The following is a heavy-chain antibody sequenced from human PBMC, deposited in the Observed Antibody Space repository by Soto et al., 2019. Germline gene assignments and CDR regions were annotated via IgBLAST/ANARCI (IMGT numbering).Heavy chain of an antibody. CDR2: IHSTGST. J-gene: IGHJ5*02. Sequence: SETLSLTCTVSGGSISTYYWSWIRQPPGRGPEWIGFIHSTGSTDYSPSLKSRVTISVLTSKNQFSLKLSSVTAADTAVYYCARVGEFCTGGRCYSSWFDPWGQGTLVTVSS. V-gene: IGHV4-59*12. CDR3: ARVGEFCTGGRCYSSWFDP. CDR1: GGSISTYY. D-gene: IGHD2-15*01.